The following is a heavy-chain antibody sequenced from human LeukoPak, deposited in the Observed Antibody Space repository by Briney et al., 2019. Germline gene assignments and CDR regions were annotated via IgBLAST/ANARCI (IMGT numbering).Heavy chain of an antibody. CDR1: GYTFTSYD. V-gene: IGHV1-8*03. J-gene: IGHJ5*02. CDR2: MNPNSGNT. CDR3: ARVAVKLRNWFDP. D-gene: IGHD1-7*01. Sequence: ASVKVSCKASGYTFTSYDINWVRQATGQGLEWMGWMNPNSGNTGYAQKFQGRVTITRNTSISTAYMVLSSLRSEDTAVYYCARVAVKLRNWFDPWGQGTLVTVSS.